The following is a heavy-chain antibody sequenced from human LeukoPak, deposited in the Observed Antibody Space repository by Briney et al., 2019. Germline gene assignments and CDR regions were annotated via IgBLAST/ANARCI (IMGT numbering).Heavy chain of an antibody. CDR2: ISSGSSTI. Sequence: GGSLRLSCAASGFTFSSYSMNWVRQAPGKGLEWVSYISSGSSTIYYADSVKGRFTISRDNAKNSLYLQMNSLRAEDTAVYYCARRLRWSVAFDPWGQGTLVTVSS. CDR3: ARRLRWSVAFDP. CDR1: GFTFSSYS. D-gene: IGHD4-23*01. J-gene: IGHJ5*02. V-gene: IGHV3-48*01.